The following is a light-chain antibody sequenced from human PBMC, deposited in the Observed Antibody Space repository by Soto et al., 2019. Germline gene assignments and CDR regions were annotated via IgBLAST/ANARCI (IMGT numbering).Light chain of an antibody. Sequence: DIVMTQSPDSLAVSLGERATINCKSSQSVLYSSNNKNYLAWYQQKSRQPPKVLIYWASTRESGVPDRFSGSGSGTDFTLTISSLQAEDVAIYYCQQYYSSPWTFGQGTKVEIK. J-gene: IGKJ1*01. V-gene: IGKV4-1*01. CDR2: WAS. CDR1: QSVLYSSNNKNY. CDR3: QQYYSSPWT.